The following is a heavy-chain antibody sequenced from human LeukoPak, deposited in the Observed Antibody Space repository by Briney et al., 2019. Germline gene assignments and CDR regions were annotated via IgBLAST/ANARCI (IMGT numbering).Heavy chain of an antibody. CDR2: IYYSGST. V-gene: IGHV4-30-4*07. CDR1: GGSISSGGYS. Sequence: PSETLSLTCAVSGGSISSGGYSWSWIRQPPGKGLEWIGYIYYSGSTYYNPSLKSRVTISVDTSKNQFSLKLSSVTAADTAVYYCARVFTTVTSTYYYYYMDVWGKGTTVTVSS. D-gene: IGHD4-17*01. CDR3: ARVFTTVTSTYYYYYMDV. J-gene: IGHJ6*03.